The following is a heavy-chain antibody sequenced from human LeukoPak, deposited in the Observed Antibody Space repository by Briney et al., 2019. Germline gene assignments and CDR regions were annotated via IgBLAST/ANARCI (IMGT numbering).Heavy chain of an antibody. CDR2: INSDGSST. CDR3: ARRYCSGGSCYSGWHFDL. J-gene: IGHJ2*01. D-gene: IGHD2-15*01. V-gene: IGHV3-74*01. CDR1: GFIFRNFW. Sequence: GGSLRLPCAASGFIFRNFWMHWDGQAPGKGLVWVSRINSDGSSTDHADSVKGRFTISRHNAKNTLYLQMNSLRAEDAAVYYCARRYCSGGSCYSGWHFDLWGRGTLVTVSS.